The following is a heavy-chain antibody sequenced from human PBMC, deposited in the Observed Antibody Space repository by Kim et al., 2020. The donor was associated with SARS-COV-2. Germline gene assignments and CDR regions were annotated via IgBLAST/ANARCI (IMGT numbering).Heavy chain of an antibody. V-gene: IGHV3-23*01. J-gene: IGHJ4*02. Sequence: GVNTFSADSVKGRLTISRDTAKNTLYLQMHGLRAEDTALYYCARTNNVDSWGQGTLVTVTS. CDR3: ARTNNVDS. CDR2: GVNT. D-gene: IGHD1-7*01.